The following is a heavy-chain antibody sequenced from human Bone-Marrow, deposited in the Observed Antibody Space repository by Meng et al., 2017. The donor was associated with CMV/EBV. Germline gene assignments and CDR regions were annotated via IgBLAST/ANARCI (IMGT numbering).Heavy chain of an antibody. Sequence: LKISCAASGFTFSSYSMNRVRQAPGKGLEWVSSISSSNSYIYYAASVKGRFTISRDNAKNSLYLQMNSLRAEDTAVFYCARPGILEELERAPKRYYYYYYGMDVWGQGTTVNLSS. D-gene: IGHD1-1*01. V-gene: IGHV3-21*01. CDR3: ARPGILEELERAPKRYYYYYYGMDV. J-gene: IGHJ6*02. CDR1: GFTFSSYS. CDR2: ISSSNSYI.